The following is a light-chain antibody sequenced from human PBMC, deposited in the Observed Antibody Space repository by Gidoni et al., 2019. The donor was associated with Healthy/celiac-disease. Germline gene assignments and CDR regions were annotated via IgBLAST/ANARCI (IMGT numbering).Light chain of an antibody. CDR3: QAWDSSIVV. CDR1: KLGDKY. Sequence: SYEQTQPPSVSVSPGQTASITCSGDKLGDKYACWYQQKPGQSPVLVIYQDSKRPSGIPERFSGPNPGNTGTLTIRGTQAIDEADFYCQAWDSSIVVFGGGTKLTVL. J-gene: IGLJ2*01. CDR2: QDS. V-gene: IGLV3-1*01.